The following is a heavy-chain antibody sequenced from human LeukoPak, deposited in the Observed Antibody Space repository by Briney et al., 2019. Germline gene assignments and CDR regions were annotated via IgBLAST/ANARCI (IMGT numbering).Heavy chain of an antibody. V-gene: IGHV1-69*06. Sequence: SVKVSCKASGGTFSSYAISWVRQAPGQGLEWMGGIIPIFGTANYAQKFQGRVTMTGDTSITTAYMELTGLTSDDTAVYFCARDGKPAAMTGGPYNWCDPWGQGTLVTVSS. CDR1: GGTFSSYA. D-gene: IGHD2-2*01. CDR3: ARDGKPAAMTGGPYNWCDP. CDR2: IIPIFGTA. J-gene: IGHJ5*02.